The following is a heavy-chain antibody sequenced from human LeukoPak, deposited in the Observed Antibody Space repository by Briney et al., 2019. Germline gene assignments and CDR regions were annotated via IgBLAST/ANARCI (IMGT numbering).Heavy chain of an antibody. J-gene: IGHJ4*02. D-gene: IGHD2-15*01. CDR1: GFTFSSYS. Sequence: GGSLRLSCAASGFTFSSYSMNWVRQAPGKGLEWVSSISSSSSYIYYAGSVKGRFTISRDNAKNSLYLQMNSLRAEDTAVYYCARGARGTFHYWGQGTLVTVSS. CDR3: ARGARGTFHY. CDR2: ISSSSSYI. V-gene: IGHV3-21*01.